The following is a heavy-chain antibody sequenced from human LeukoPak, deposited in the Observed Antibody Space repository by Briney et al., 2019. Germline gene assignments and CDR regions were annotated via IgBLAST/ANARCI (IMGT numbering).Heavy chain of an antibody. Sequence: SQTLSLTCAISGDSVSSNSAAWNWIRQSPSRGLEWLGRTYNRSKWYNDYAVSVKSRITINPDTSKNQFSLQLNSVTPEDTAVYYCAREGNQYSSSLVLAGAYYFDYWGQGTLVTVSS. J-gene: IGHJ4*02. D-gene: IGHD6-6*01. CDR1: GDSVSSNSAA. CDR2: TYNRSKWYN. CDR3: AREGNQYSSSLVLAGAYYFDY. V-gene: IGHV6-1*01.